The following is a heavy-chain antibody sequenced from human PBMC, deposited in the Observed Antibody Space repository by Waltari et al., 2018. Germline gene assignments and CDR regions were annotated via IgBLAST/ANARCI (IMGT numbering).Heavy chain of an antibody. CDR2: INTNTGNP. CDR3: ARGAPSITIFGVVIKEDAFDI. CDR1: GYTFTSYA. Sequence: QVQLVQSGSELKKPGASVKVSCKASGYTFTSYAMNWVRQAPGQGLDWMGWINTNTGNPTYAQGFTGRFVFSLDTSVSTAYLQISSLKAEDTAVYYCARGAPSITIFGVVIKEDAFDIWGQGTMVTVSS. J-gene: IGHJ3*02. V-gene: IGHV7-4-1*02. D-gene: IGHD3-3*01.